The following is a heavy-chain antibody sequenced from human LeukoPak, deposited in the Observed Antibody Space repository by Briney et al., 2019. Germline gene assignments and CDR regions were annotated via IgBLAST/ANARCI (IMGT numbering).Heavy chain of an antibody. D-gene: IGHD4-17*01. CDR2: ISYDGSNS. Sequence: PGGSLRLSCAVSGFTFSGYSMHWVRQAPGKGLERVAIISYDGSNSYYADSVKGRFTISRDNSKNTLYLQMNSLRAEDTAVYYCARKAKDYGDDNWFDPWGQGTLVTVSS. J-gene: IGHJ5*02. CDR1: GFTFSGYS. CDR3: ARKAKDYGDDNWFDP. V-gene: IGHV3-30*04.